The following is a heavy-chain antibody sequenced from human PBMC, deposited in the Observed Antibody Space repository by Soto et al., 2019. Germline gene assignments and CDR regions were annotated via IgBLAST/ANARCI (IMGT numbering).Heavy chain of an antibody. CDR3: AKSFSITIFGVVIIPLDY. CDR1: GCTFSSYA. D-gene: IGHD3-3*01. CDR2: ISGSGGST. J-gene: IGHJ4*02. V-gene: IGHV3-23*01. Sequence: GGSLRLSCAASGCTFSSYAMSWVRQAPGKGLEWVSAISGSGGSTYYADSVKGRFTISRDNSKNTLYLQMNSLRAEDTAVYYCAKSFSITIFGVVIIPLDYWGQGTLVTVSS.